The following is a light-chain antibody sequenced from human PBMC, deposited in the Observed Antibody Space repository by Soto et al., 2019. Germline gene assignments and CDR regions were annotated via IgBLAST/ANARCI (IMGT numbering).Light chain of an antibody. Sequence: QSALTQPPSASGSPGQSVTISCTGTSSDVGGYNYVSWYQQHPGKAPKLMIYEVSKRPSGVPDRFSGSKSGNTASLTVSGLQAEDAADYYCSSYAGSNNLEVFGGGTKLTVL. J-gene: IGLJ2*01. CDR3: SSYAGSNNLEV. CDR2: EVS. V-gene: IGLV2-8*01. CDR1: SSDVGGYNY.